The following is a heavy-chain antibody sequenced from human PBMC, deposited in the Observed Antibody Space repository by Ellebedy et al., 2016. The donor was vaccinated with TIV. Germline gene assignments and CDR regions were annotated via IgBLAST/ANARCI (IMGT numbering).Heavy chain of an antibody. Sequence: MPSETLSLTCSVSGGSVSSTRYYWAWIRQPPGKGLEYIGSVYYSGSPYYNPSFKSQVTLSADTSKNQFSLNLSTVTAADTAVYYCARTDPWQPIDDWGQGILVSVSS. D-gene: IGHD2-21*02. CDR1: GGSVSSTRYY. CDR2: VYYSGSP. CDR3: ARTDPWQPIDD. V-gene: IGHV4-39*01. J-gene: IGHJ4*02.